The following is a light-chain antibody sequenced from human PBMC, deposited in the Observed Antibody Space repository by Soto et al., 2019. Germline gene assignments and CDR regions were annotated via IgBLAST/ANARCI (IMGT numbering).Light chain of an antibody. Sequence: EIVLTQSPGTLSLSPGERATLTCRASRSVSSSCLAWYQQKPGQAPRLLIYGASSRATGIPDRFSGSGSGTDCTLTISRLEPEDFAVYYCQQCGSSPLTFGGGTKVEIK. V-gene: IGKV3-20*01. CDR2: GAS. J-gene: IGKJ4*01. CDR1: RSVSSSC. CDR3: QQCGSSPLT.